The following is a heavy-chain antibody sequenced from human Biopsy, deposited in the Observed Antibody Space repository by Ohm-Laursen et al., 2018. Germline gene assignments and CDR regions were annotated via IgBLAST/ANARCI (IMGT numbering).Heavy chain of an antibody. CDR1: GGSISSGSNY. CDR3: ARHDGNGPFALDS. V-gene: IGHV4-39*01. D-gene: IGHD5-24*01. J-gene: IGHJ4*02. Sequence: GTLSLTCTVSGGSISSGSNYWAWICQPPGKGLEWIGSVYHSGTTYYSPSLKSRVTISVDTSKNQLSLKVTSVTAADTAAYYCARHDGNGPFALDSWGQGTLATVSS. CDR2: VYHSGTT.